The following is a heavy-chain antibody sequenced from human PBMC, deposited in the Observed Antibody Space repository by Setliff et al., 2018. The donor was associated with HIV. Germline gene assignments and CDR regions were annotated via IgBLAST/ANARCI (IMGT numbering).Heavy chain of an antibody. CDR2: IYYSGTT. V-gene: IGHV4-61*01. CDR3: ASEAWTSYRSSSGYYYYYMDV. Sequence: SETLSLTCTVSGDSVSSASYYWSWIRQPPGEGLEWIGYIYYSGTTKYNPSLKSRVTISVDTSKNQFSLKLSSVTVADTAVYYCASEAWTSYRSSSGYYYYYMDVWGKGTTVTVSS. J-gene: IGHJ6*03. D-gene: IGHD6-6*01. CDR1: GDSVSSASYY.